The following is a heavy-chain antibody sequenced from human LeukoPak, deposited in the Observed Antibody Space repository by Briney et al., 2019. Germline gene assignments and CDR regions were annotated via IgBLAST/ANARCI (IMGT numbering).Heavy chain of an antibody. V-gene: IGHV3-21*04. CDR3: AKSRGYSSSWIDAFDI. D-gene: IGHD6-13*01. Sequence: GGSLRLSCAASGFTFSSYSMNWVRQAPGKGLEWVSSISSSSSYIYYADSVKGRFTISRDNSKNTLYLQMNSLRAEDTAVYYCAKSRGYSSSWIDAFDIWGQGTMVTVSS. CDR2: ISSSSSYI. CDR1: GFTFSSYS. J-gene: IGHJ3*02.